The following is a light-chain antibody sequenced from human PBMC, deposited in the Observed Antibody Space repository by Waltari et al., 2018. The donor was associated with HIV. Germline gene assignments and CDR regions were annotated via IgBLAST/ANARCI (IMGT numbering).Light chain of an antibody. CDR1: QPIGTF. V-gene: IGKV3-15*01. CDR3: QQYSTWPS. Sequence: EIVLTHTPATLSVPPGEGATLSCLASQPIGTFLAWYQQTPAQPPRLLSYPASTRATGIPATFSGSGSGAEFTLTISSLQSDDFASYYCQQYSTWPSFGQGTKVELK. J-gene: IGKJ1*01. CDR2: PAS.